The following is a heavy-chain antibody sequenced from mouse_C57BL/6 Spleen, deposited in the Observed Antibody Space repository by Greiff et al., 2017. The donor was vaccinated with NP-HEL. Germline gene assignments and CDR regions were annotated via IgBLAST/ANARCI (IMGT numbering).Heavy chain of an antibody. CDR1: GYTFTSYW. V-gene: IGHV1-50*01. CDR3: ARRGGNYETYYAMDY. CDR2: IDPSDSYT. Sequence: QVQLQQPGAELVKPGASVKLSCKASGYTFTSYWMQWVKQRPGQGLEWIGEIDPSDSYTNYNQKFKGKATLTVDTSSSTAYMQRSSLTSEDSAVYYCARRGGNYETYYAMDYWGQGTSVTVSS. D-gene: IGHD2-1*01. J-gene: IGHJ4*01.